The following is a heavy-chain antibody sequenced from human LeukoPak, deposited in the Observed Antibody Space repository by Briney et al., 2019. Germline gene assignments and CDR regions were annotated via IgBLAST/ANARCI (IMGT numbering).Heavy chain of an antibody. D-gene: IGHD3-22*01. J-gene: IGHJ3*02. CDR3: ARVTMIAVTDAFDI. CDR2: IYSGGST. V-gene: IGHV3-66*01. Sequence: GGSLRLSCAASGFTVSSNYMSWVRQAPGKGLEWVSVIYSGGSTYYADSVKGRFTISRDNSKNSLYLQMNSLRAEDTAVYYCARVTMIAVTDAFDIWGQGTMVTVSS. CDR1: GFTVSSNY.